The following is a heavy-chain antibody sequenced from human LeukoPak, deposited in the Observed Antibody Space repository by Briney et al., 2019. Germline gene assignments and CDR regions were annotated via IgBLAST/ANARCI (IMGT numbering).Heavy chain of an antibody. CDR3: VRVAGGNFDY. D-gene: IGHD2/OR15-2a*01. J-gene: IGHJ4*02. CDR2: ISSSSSYI. V-gene: IGHV3-21*01. Sequence: PGGSLRLSCAASGFTFSSHSMNWVRQAPGKGLEWVSSISSSSSYIYYADSVKGRFTISRDNAKKSLYLQMNSLRAEDTAVYYCVRVAGGNFDYWGQGTLVAVSS. CDR1: GFTFSSHS.